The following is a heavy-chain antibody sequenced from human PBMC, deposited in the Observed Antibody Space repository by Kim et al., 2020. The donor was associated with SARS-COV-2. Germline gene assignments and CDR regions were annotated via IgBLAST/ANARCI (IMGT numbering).Heavy chain of an antibody. D-gene: IGHD2-2*01. V-gene: IGHV1-8*01. CDR2: MNPNSGNT. CDR3: ARTDIVVVPAAIGNYYYYYGMDV. CDR1: GYTFTSYD. J-gene: IGHJ6*02. Sequence: ASVKVSCKASGYTFTSYDINWVRQATGQGLEWMGWMNPNSGNTGYAQKFQGRVTMTRNTSISTAYMELSSLRSEDTAVYYCARTDIVVVPAAIGNYYYYYGMDVWGQGTTVTVSS.